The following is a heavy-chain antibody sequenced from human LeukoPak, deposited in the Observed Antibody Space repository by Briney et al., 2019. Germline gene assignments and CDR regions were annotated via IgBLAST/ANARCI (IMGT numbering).Heavy chain of an antibody. CDR1: GGSISGYY. D-gene: IGHD5-18*01. Sequence: SETLSLTCTVSGGSISGYYWSWIWLPPGKGLEWIGYIYYSGSTNYNPSLKSRVTISLDTSKNQFSLKLSSVTAADTAMYYCARGPAISLDTGYFDYWGQRTLVTVSS. V-gene: IGHV4-59*01. J-gene: IGHJ4*02. CDR3: ARGPAISLDTGYFDY. CDR2: IYYSGST.